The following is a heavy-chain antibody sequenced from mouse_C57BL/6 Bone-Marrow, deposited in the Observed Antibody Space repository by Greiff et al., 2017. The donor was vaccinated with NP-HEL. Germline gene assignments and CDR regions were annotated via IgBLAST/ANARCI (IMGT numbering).Heavy chain of an antibody. V-gene: IGHV1-26*01. J-gene: IGHJ4*01. Sequence: VQLQQSGPELVKPGASVKISCKASGYTFTDYYMNWVKQSHGKSLEWIGDINPNNGGTSYNQKFKGKATLTVDKSSSTAYMELRSLTSEDSAVYYCARRHDYDFYAMDYWGQGTSVTVSS. D-gene: IGHD2-4*01. CDR3: ARRHDYDFYAMDY. CDR2: INPNNGGT. CDR1: GYTFTDYY.